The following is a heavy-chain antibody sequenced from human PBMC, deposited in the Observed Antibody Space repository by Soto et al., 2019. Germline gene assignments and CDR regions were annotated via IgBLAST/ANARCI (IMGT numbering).Heavy chain of an antibody. CDR2: IKQDGSEK. Sequence: GXSLRLSCAASGFTFSSYWLSWFRQAPVNGLEWVHNIKQDGSEKYYVDSVKGRFTISRDNAKNSLYLQMNSLRAEDTAVYYCAREGITIFGVVKYMDVWGKGTTVTVSS. J-gene: IGHJ6*03. CDR3: AREGITIFGVVKYMDV. CDR1: GFTFSSYW. V-gene: IGHV3-7*01. D-gene: IGHD3-3*01.